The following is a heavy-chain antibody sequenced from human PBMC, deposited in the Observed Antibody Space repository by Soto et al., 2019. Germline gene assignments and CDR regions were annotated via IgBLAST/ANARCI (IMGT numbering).Heavy chain of an antibody. CDR3: ARVYIAVEYDAFDI. V-gene: IGHV3-74*01. CDR2: INSDGSST. CDR1: GFTFSTYW. J-gene: IGHJ3*02. D-gene: IGHD6-19*01. Sequence: EVQLVESGGGLVQPGGSLRLSCAASGFTFSTYWMHWVRQAPGKGLVWVSRINSDGSSTNYADSVKGRFTISRDNAKNTLYLQMNSLRAEDTAVYYCARVYIAVEYDAFDIWGQGTMVTVSS.